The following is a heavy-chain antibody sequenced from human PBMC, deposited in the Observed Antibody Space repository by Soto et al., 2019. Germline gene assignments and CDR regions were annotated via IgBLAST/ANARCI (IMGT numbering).Heavy chain of an antibody. CDR2: IYYSGST. CDR3: ARNQYGSGTTYFYYYGMDV. J-gene: IGHJ6*02. D-gene: IGHD3-10*01. V-gene: IGHV4-59*08. CDR1: GGSFSNYY. Sequence: SETLSLTCTVSGGSFSNYYWSWIRQPPGKGLEWIGYIYYSGSTNYNPSLKSRVTISVDKSKNQFSLKLNSVTAADTAVYYCARNQYGSGTTYFYYYGMDVWGQGTTVTVSS.